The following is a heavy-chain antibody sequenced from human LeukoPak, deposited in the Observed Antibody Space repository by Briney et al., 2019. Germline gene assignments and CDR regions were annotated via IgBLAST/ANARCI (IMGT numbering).Heavy chain of an antibody. CDR2: IGRGIT. CDR1: GFTFSTYS. D-gene: IGHD2/OR15-2a*01. V-gene: IGHV3-48*04. Sequence: GGSLRLSCAASGFTFSTYSMNWVRQAPGKGLEWISHIGRGITYADSVKGRFTISRDNAKNSVYLQMNSLRAEDTAVYYCARDAPAGGKPEYFFDYWGQGTLVTVSS. J-gene: IGHJ4*02. CDR3: ARDAPAGGKPEYFFDY.